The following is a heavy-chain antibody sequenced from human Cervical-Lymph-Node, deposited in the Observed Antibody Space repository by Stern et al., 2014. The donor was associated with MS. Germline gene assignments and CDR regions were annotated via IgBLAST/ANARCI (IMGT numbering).Heavy chain of an antibody. CDR3: ARFRTIFDWFDP. CDR2: IYYSGTT. Sequence: VQLVESGPGLVKPSQTLSLTCTVSGDSIISTSYYWSWIRQHPTKGLEWIGYIYYSGTTYSNPSLQSRLSMSVDTSKNQFSLKLNSVTAADTAVYYCARFRTIFDWFDPWAREPWSPSPQ. J-gene: IGHJ5*02. D-gene: IGHD3-3*01. CDR1: GDSIISTSYY. V-gene: IGHV4-31*03.